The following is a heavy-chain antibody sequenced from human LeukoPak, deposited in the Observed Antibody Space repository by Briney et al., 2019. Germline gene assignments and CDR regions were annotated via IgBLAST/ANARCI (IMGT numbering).Heavy chain of an antibody. J-gene: IGHJ4*02. Sequence: SETLSLTCTVSGVSISSGDYYWSWIRQPPGKGLEWIGYIYYSGSTYYNPSLKSRVTISVDTSKNQFPLKLSSVTAADTAVYYCAKYYDSSGYFYWGQGTLVTVSS. CDR1: GVSISSGDYY. D-gene: IGHD3-22*01. CDR3: AKYYDSSGYFY. V-gene: IGHV4-30-4*01. CDR2: IYYSGST.